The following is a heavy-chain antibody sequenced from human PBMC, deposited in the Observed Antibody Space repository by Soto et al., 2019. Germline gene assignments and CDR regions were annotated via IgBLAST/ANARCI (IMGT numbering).Heavy chain of an antibody. J-gene: IGHJ4*02. Sequence: GGSLRLSCAVPGGIFHGYGMHWVRQAPGKEPEWVAIIRFDGSNEEYADSVKGRFTISRDNSKNTLYLQMNTLGAEDTAVYYCARDGIGGTVFRGYLDYWGRGTVVTVSS. V-gene: IGHV3-33*01. D-gene: IGHD1-7*01. CDR1: GGIFHGYG. CDR2: IRFDGSNE. CDR3: ARDGIGGTVFRGYLDY.